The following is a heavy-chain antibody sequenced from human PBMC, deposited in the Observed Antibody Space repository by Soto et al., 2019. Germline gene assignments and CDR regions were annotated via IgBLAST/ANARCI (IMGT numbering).Heavy chain of an antibody. V-gene: IGHV6-1*01. J-gene: IGHJ5*02. CDR3: AKGDNLGPKTGYAFDP. CDR1: GDSVSSNTAS. D-gene: IGHD5-12*01. Sequence: PSQTLSLTCAISGDSVSSNTASWNWIRQSLSRGLEWLGRTYFRSKWYNDYAVSVKSRIIINPDTSNNQFSLQLNSVTPEDTAVYFCAKGDNLGPKTGYAFDPWGQGIMVTVSS. CDR2: TYFRSKWYN.